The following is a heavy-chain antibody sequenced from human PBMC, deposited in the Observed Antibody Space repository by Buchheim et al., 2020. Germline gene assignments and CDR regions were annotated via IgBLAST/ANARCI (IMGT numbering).Heavy chain of an antibody. J-gene: IGHJ4*02. CDR2: ISGTGTRV. CDR1: GFSFSDYY. V-gene: IGHV3-11*04. D-gene: IGHD1-1*01. Sequence: VQVVESGGGLVQPGGSLRLSCAASGFSFSDYYMTWVRQAPGRGLEWISYISGTGTRVLYAESVKGRFTISRGNAKNSLYLQLNSLRAEDTAVYYCARNKYKALDYWGQGTL. CDR3: ARNKYKALDY.